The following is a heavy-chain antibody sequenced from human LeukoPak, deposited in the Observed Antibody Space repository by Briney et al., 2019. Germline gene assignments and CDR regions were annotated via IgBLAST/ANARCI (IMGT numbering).Heavy chain of an antibody. J-gene: IGHJ6*02. CDR2: IYYSGST. Sequence: PSETLSLTCTVSGGSISSYYWSWIRQPPGKGLEWIGYIYYSGSTNYSPSLKSRVTISVDTSKNQFSLKLSSVTAADTAVYYCARLLTPYYYYGMDVWGQGTTVTVSS. CDR3: ARLLTPYYYYGMDV. CDR1: GGSISSYY. V-gene: IGHV4-59*01.